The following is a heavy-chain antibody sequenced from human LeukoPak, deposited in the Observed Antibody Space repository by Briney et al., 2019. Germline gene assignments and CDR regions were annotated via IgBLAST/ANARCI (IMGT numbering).Heavy chain of an antibody. J-gene: IGHJ6*03. V-gene: IGHV4-59*01. CDR1: GGSISSYH. Sequence: SETLSLTCTVSGGSISSYHWSWIRQPPGKGLEWIGYIYYSGSTNYNPSLKSRVTISVDTSKNQFFMKLSSVTAADTAVYYCAGTYYGFWSGYYPHYYYYYMDVWGKGTTVTVSS. D-gene: IGHD3-3*01. CDR3: AGTYYGFWSGYYPHYYYYYMDV. CDR2: IYYSGST.